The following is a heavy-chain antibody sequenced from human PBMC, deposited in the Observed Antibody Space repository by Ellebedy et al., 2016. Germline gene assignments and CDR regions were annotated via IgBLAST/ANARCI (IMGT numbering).Heavy chain of an antibody. J-gene: IGHJ4*02. V-gene: IGHV3-53*01. D-gene: IGHD6-6*01. CDR1: GFTVSSNY. CDR3: VKGMYRSSPDDY. Sequence: GGSLRLSCAVSGFTVSSNYMSWVRQAPGKGLEWVSIIYNSGSTFYPDSVKGRFTISRDNFKNTLYLQMNSLRAEDTAVYYCVKGMYRSSPDDYWGQGTLVTVSS. CDR2: IYNSGST.